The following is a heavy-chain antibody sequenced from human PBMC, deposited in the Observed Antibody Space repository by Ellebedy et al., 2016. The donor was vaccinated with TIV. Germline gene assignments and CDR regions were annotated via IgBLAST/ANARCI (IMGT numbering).Heavy chain of an antibody. CDR2: ISSDGSST. Sequence: GESLKISCAASGFTFSSYWMHWVRQAQGKGLVWVSRISSDGSSTSYADSVKGRFTISRDNAKNTLYLQMNSLRAEDTAVYFCTRGYCGGDCYYWYFDLWGRGTLVTVSS. D-gene: IGHD2-21*02. V-gene: IGHV3-74*01. J-gene: IGHJ2*01. CDR1: GFTFSSYW. CDR3: TRGYCGGDCYYWYFDL.